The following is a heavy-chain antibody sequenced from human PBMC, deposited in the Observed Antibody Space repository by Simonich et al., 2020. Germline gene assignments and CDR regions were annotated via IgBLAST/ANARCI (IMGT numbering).Heavy chain of an antibody. D-gene: IGHD5-18*01. CDR2: ISSSSSYI. CDR1: GFTFSSYS. V-gene: IGHV3-21*01. J-gene: IGHJ4*02. Sequence: EVQLVESGGGLVKPGGSLRLSCAASGFTFSSYSMNWVRQAPGKGMEVVSAISSSSSYIYYADPGKCRFTISRDNAKNSLYLQMNSLRAEDTAVYYCARDVDTAMVFDYWGQGTLVTVSS. CDR3: ARDVDTAMVFDY.